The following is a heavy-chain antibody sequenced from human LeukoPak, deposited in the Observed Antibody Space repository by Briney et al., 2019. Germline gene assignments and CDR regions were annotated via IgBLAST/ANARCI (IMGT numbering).Heavy chain of an antibody. V-gene: IGHV4-34*01. J-gene: IGHJ4*02. Sequence: SPSETLSLTCAVYGVSFSGYYWSWIRQPPGKGLEWIGEINHSGSTNYNPSLKSRVTISVDTSKNQFSLKLSSVTAADTAVYYCARGLSAIVHWGQGTLVTVSS. CDR3: ARGLSAIVH. CDR1: GVSFSGYY. D-gene: IGHD2-21*02. CDR2: INHSGST.